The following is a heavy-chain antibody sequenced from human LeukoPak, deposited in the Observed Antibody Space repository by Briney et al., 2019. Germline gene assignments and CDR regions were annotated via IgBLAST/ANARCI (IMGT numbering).Heavy chain of an antibody. CDR3: ARDKKGASCYDY. Sequence: SETLSLTCTVTGGSISSYYWSWIRQPPGKGLEWIGYIYYSGSTNYNPSLKNRVTISVDTSKNQFSLKLSSVAAADTAVYYCARDKKGASCYDYWGQGTLVTVSS. D-gene: IGHD2-2*01. CDR1: GGSISSYY. V-gene: IGHV4-59*01. J-gene: IGHJ4*02. CDR2: IYYSGST.